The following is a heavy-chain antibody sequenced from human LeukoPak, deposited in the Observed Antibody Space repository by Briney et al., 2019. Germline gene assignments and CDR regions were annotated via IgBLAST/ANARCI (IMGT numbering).Heavy chain of an antibody. J-gene: IGHJ1*01. CDR3: AGGALDY. V-gene: IGHV3-7*04. Sequence: PGGSLRLSCAASGFTFSDYWMTWVRQAPGQGLAWVAHINQDGSEQHFVGSVQGRFTISGDNAKNSLYLQMDSLRAEDTAVYYCAGGALDYWGQGTPVTVSS. CDR1: GFTFSDYW. D-gene: IGHD3-16*01. CDR2: INQDGSEQ.